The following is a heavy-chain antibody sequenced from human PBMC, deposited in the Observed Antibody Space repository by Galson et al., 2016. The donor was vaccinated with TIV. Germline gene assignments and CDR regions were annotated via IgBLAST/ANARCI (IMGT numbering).Heavy chain of an antibody. J-gene: IGHJ6*02. CDR1: GYSITSGYY. Sequence: SETLSLTCAVSGYSITSGYYWGWIRQPPGKGLEWIGSMYYSGNTYSNPSLKSRLTISLDTSQNQISLKLSSVTAADTAVCYCMREGSTVTMHHYFGMDVWGQGTSVTVSS. CDR3: MREGSTVTMHHYFGMDV. CDR2: MYYSGNT. D-gene: IGHD4-17*01. V-gene: IGHV4-38-2*02.